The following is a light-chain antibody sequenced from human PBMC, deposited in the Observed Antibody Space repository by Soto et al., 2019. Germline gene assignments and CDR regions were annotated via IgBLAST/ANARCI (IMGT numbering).Light chain of an antibody. CDR1: QSVSSN. CDR2: GAS. J-gene: IGKJ5*01. V-gene: IGKV3-15*01. CDR3: QQYNNWPPIT. Sequence: ERVMTQSPATLSVSPGERATLSCRASQSVSSNLAWYQQKPGQAPRLLIYGASTRATGIPARFSGSGSGTEFTLTISSLQSEDFAVYYCQQYNNWPPITYGQGTRPEIK.